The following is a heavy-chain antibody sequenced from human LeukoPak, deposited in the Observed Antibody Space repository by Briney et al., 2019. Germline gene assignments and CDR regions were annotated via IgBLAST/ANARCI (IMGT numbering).Heavy chain of an antibody. CDR1: GYTFTGYY. CDR3: ARAAHYYYYLDV. J-gene: IGHJ6*03. Sequence: ASVKVSCKASGYTFTGYYMHWVRQAPGQGLEWMGWINPNSGGTNYAQKFQGKVTMTRDTSISTAYMELSRLKSDDTAVYYCARAAHYYYYLDVWGKGTTVTVS. CDR2: INPNSGGT. V-gene: IGHV1-2*02.